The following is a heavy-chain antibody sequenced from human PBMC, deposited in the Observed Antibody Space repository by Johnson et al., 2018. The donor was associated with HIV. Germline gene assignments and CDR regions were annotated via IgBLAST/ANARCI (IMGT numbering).Heavy chain of an antibody. D-gene: IGHD6-19*01. J-gene: IGHJ3*02. Sequence: VQLVESGGGLVQPGGSLRLSCAASGFTFSSYWMSWVRQAPGKGLEWVSYISSSGSTIYYADSVKDRFTISRDNSKNTLYLQMNSLRAEDTAVYYCATGHSSGWYRDAFDIWGQGTMVTVSS. CDR1: GFTFSSYW. CDR3: ATGHSSGWYRDAFDI. CDR2: ISSSGSTI. V-gene: IGHV3-48*01.